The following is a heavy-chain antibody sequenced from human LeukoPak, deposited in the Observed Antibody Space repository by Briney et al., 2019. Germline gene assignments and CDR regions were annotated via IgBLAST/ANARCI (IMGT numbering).Heavy chain of an antibody. Sequence: PGGSLRLSCAASGFTFSSYGMHWVRQAPGRGLEWVAFIRYDGSNKYYADSVKGRFTISRDNSKNTLYLQMNSLRAEDTAVYHCAKDAPAEIQEGSGAFDIWGQGTMVTVSS. V-gene: IGHV3-30*02. CDR1: GFTFSSYG. J-gene: IGHJ3*02. CDR3: AKDAPAEIQEGSGAFDI. D-gene: IGHD5-24*01. CDR2: IRYDGSNK.